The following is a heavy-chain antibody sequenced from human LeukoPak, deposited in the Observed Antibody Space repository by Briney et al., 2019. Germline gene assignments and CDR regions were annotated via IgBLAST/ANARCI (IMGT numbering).Heavy chain of an antibody. Sequence: SETLSLTCTVSGGSISSSSYYWGWIRQPPGKGLEWIGSIYYSGSTYYNPSLKSRVTISVDTSKNQFSLKLSSVTAADTAVYYCARRGSNWFDPWGQGTLVTVSS. CDR3: ARRGSNWFDP. V-gene: IGHV4-39*01. CDR2: IYYSGST. CDR1: GGSISSSSYY. J-gene: IGHJ5*02.